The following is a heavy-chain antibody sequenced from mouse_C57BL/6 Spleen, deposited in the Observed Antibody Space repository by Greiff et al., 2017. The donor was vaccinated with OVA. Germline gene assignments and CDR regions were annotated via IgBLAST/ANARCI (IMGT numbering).Heavy chain of an antibody. V-gene: IGHV1-85*01. D-gene: IGHD1-1*01. J-gene: IGHJ4*01. CDR2: IYPRDGST. CDR1: GYTFTSYD. Sequence: QVQLQQSGPELVKPGASVKLSCKASGYTFTSYDINWVKQRPGQGLEWIGWIYPRDGSTKYNEKFKGKATLTVDTSSSTAYMELHSLTSEDSAVYFCARPITTVVATGAMDGWGQGTSVTVSS. CDR3: ARPITTVVATGAMDG.